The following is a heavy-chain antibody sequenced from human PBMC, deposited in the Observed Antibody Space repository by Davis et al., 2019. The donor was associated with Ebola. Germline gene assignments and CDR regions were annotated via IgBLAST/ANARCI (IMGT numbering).Heavy chain of an antibody. Sequence: ASVKVSCKASGYTFTSYAMHWVRNAAGQRLEWMGWINAGNGNTKYSQKFQGRVTITRDTSASTAYMELSSLRSEDTAVYYCARVWGIRSNAGFDPWGQGTLVTVSS. V-gene: IGHV1-3*01. J-gene: IGHJ5*02. D-gene: IGHD3-16*01. CDR2: INAGNGNT. CDR1: GYTFTSYA. CDR3: ARVWGIRSNAGFDP.